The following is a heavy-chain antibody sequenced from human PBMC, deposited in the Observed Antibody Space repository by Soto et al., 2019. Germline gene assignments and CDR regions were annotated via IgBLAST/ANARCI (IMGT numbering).Heavy chain of an antibody. V-gene: IGHV1-69*13. CDR3: ARVNYYDSSGYSLFDY. CDR1: GGTFSSYA. J-gene: IGHJ4*02. D-gene: IGHD3-22*01. Sequence: ASVKVSCKASGGTFSSYAISWVRQAPGQGLEWMGGIIPIFGTANYAQKFQGRVTITADESTSTAYMELSSLRSEDTAVYYCARVNYYDSSGYSLFDYWGQGTLVTVSS. CDR2: IIPIFGTA.